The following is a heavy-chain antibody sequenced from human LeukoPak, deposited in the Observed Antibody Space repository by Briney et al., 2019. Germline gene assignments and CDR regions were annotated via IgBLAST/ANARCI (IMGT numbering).Heavy chain of an antibody. CDR1: GFTFSSYG. V-gene: IGHV3-33*06. J-gene: IGHJ4*02. CDR2: IWYDGSNK. CDR3: AKGRVTIFGGVFDY. Sequence: GGSLRLSCAASGFTFSSYGMHWVRQAPGKGLEWVAVIWYDGSNKYYADSVKGRFTISRDNSKNTLYLQMNSLRAGDTAVYYCAKGRVTIFGGVFDYWGQGTLVTVSS. D-gene: IGHD3-3*01.